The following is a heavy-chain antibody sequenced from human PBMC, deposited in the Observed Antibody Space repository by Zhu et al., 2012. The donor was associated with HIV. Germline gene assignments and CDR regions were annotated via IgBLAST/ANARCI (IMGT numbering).Heavy chain of an antibody. Sequence: QVQLQESGPGLVKPSETLSLTCTVSGGSISSHYWSWIRQPPGKGLEWIGYIYYSGSTNYNPSLKSRVTISVDTSKNQFSLKLSSVTAADTAVYYCARVGASGLLVGSGSPVRRPWGQGPWSTVS. CDR1: GGSISSHY. J-gene: IGHJ5*02. CDR3: ARVGASGLLVGSGSPVRRP. V-gene: IGHV4-59*11. CDR2: IYYSGST. D-gene: IGHD3-10*01.